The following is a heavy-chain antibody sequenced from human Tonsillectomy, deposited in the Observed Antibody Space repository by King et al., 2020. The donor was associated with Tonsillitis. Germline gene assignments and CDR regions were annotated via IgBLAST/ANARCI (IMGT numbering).Heavy chain of an antibody. V-gene: IGHV4-39*07. Sequence: QLQESGPGLVKPSETLSLTCTVSGGSISSSSYYWGWIRQPPGKGLEWIGSIYYGGSTYYNPSLKSRVTISVDTSKNQFSLKLSSVTAADTAVYYCASFYDSSLIYFDYWGQGTLVTVSS. CDR2: IYYGGST. D-gene: IGHD3-22*01. J-gene: IGHJ4*02. CDR3: ASFYDSSLIYFDY. CDR1: GGSISSSSYY.